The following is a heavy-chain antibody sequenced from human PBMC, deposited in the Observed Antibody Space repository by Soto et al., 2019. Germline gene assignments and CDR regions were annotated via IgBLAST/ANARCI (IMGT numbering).Heavy chain of an antibody. D-gene: IGHD1-1*01. Sequence: QVQVVESGGGVVQPGRSLRLYCAASGFTFRSYAMHWVRQAPGKGLEWVAVISYDGVTIYHADSVKGRFTISRDNSKDPPYCQMDSLRAADTTVYYGARRHTTNWYYYYFGMDVWGQGATVTVSS. CDR3: ARRHTTNWYYYYFGMDV. CDR2: ISYDGVTI. CDR1: GFTFRSYA. V-gene: IGHV3-30*03. J-gene: IGHJ6*02.